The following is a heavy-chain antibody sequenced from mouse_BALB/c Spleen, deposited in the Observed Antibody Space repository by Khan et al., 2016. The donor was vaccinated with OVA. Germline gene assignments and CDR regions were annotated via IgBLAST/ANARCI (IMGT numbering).Heavy chain of an antibody. CDR3: ATSYFYGYYFDY. CDR2: ISGDSNTI. Sequence: EVELVESGGGLVQPGGSRKLSCAASGFTFSSYGMHWVRQAPEKGLEWVAYISGDSNTIYCADTVKGRFTISRDNPKNTLFLQMTSLMSEDTARYYCATSYFYGYYFDYWGPGTTLTVSS. D-gene: IGHD1-1*01. J-gene: IGHJ2*01. CDR1: GFTFSSYG. V-gene: IGHV5-17*02.